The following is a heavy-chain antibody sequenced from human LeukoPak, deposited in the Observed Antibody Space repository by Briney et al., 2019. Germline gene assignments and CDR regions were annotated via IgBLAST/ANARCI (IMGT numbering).Heavy chain of an antibody. CDR3: ARQRSGRIAGSFDY. D-gene: IGHD1-26*01. CDR1: GYSFTTYW. Sequence: ESLKISCKGSGYSFTTYWIGWVRQMPGKGLEWMGIIYPGDPDTKYSPSFQGQVTISVDKSISTTYLQWSSLKASDSAKYYCARQRSGRIAGSFDYWGQGTLVTVSS. J-gene: IGHJ4*02. CDR2: IYPGDPDT. V-gene: IGHV5-51*01.